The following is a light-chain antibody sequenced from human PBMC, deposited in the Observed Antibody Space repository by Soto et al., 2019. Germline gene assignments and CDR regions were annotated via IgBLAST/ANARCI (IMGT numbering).Light chain of an antibody. V-gene: IGKV3-20*01. J-gene: IGKJ1*01. CDR3: EKYGSSPPT. CDR2: GAS. Sequence: EIVLTHSPFTLSLSPVERATLSFMASQSVSSNYLAWYQQMPGQAPRLLISGASSRASGIPDRFSGSGSGTDFTLIISRLEPEDFAVYYCEKYGSSPPTFGQGTKVDIK. CDR1: QSVSSNY.